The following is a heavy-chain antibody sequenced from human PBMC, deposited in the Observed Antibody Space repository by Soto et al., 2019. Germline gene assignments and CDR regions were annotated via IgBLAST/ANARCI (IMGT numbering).Heavy chain of an antibody. V-gene: IGHV3-53*04. CDR1: GFTVSSNY. Sequence: VQLVESGGGLVQPGGSLRLSCAASGFTVSSNYMSWVRQAPGKGLEWGSVIYSGGNTYYADSVKGRFTISGHNSKNTLYLQMNSLRAEDTAVYYCARVETAPGIWGAFDIWGQGTMVTVSS. J-gene: IGHJ3*02. D-gene: IGHD2-15*01. CDR3: ARVETAPGIWGAFDI. CDR2: IYSGGNT.